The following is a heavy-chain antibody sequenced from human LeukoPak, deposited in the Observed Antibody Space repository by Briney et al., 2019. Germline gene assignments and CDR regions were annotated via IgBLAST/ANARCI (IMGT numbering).Heavy chain of an antibody. D-gene: IGHD2/OR15-2a*01. Sequence: SETLSLTCTVSGGSISSSSYYWGWIRQPPGKGLEWIGSIYYSGSTYYNPSLKSRLTISVDTSKNQFSLKLSSVTAADTAVYYCARRTLGKVLLDYWGQGTLVTVSS. CDR3: ARRTLGKVLLDY. CDR2: IYYSGST. J-gene: IGHJ4*02. CDR1: GGSISSSSYY. V-gene: IGHV4-39*01.